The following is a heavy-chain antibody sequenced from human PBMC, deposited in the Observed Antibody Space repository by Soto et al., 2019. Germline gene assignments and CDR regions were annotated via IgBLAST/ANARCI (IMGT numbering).Heavy chain of an antibody. CDR2: IFSNDEK. Sequence: QVTLKESGPVLVKPTETLTLTCTVSGFSLSNARMGVSWIRQPPGKALEWLAHIFSNDEKSYSTSLKSRLTISKDTSKSQVVLTMTNMDPVYTATYYCARSRGDYDYIWGSYRWYYFDYWGQGTLVTVSS. J-gene: IGHJ4*02. D-gene: IGHD3-16*02. CDR3: ARSRGDYDYIWGSYRWYYFDY. CDR1: GFSLSNARMG. V-gene: IGHV2-26*01.